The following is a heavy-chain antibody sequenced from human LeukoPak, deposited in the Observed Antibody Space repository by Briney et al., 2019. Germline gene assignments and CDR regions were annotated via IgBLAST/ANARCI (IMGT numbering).Heavy chain of an antibody. V-gene: IGHV1-3*01. CDR1: GYTFTSYA. CDR2: INAGNGNT. D-gene: IGHD3-22*01. Sequence: ASVKVSCKASGYTFTSYAMHWVRQAPGQRLEWMGWINAGNGNTKYSQEFQGRVTITRDTSASTAYMELSSLRSEDTAVYYCARVSYYDSSGYYDEDAFDIWGQGTMVTVSS. J-gene: IGHJ3*02. CDR3: ARVSYYDSSGYYDEDAFDI.